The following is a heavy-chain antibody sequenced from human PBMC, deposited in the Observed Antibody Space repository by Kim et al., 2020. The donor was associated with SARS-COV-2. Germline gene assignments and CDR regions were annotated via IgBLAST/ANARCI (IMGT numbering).Heavy chain of an antibody. CDR1: GGSFSGYY. CDR2: INHSGST. Sequence: SETLSLTCAVYGGSFSGYYWSWIRQPPGKGLEWIGEINHSGSTNYNPSLKSRVTISVDTSKNQFSLKLSSVTAADTAVYYCARAVKPIGSYGYIDYWGQGTLVTVSS. J-gene: IGHJ4*02. D-gene: IGHD5-18*01. V-gene: IGHV4-34*01. CDR3: ARAVKPIGSYGYIDY.